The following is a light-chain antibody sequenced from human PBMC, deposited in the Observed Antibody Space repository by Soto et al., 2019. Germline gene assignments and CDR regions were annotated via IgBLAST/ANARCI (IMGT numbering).Light chain of an antibody. J-gene: IGKJ3*01. CDR3: QQYGRSPFT. Sequence: EIVMTQSPGTLSLSPGETATLSCRASQSVSSNYVAWFHQKPGQAPMLLIYGASSRATGVPDRFSASGSGTDFTLTISRLEPEDFAVYYCQQYGRSPFTFGPGTKVDIK. CDR1: QSVSSNY. V-gene: IGKV3-20*01. CDR2: GAS.